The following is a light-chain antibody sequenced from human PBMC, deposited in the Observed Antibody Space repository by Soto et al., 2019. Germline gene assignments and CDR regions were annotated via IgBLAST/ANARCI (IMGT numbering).Light chain of an antibody. V-gene: IGKV1-9*01. Sequence: IQLTQSPSSLSASGGDRVTITCRASQDIAIYLAWYQQKPGEAPKLLIYAASTLYGGVPSRFSGSGSGTEFTLTISSLQPDDFATYYCQQYNSYPITFGQGTRLEIK. CDR1: QDIAIY. CDR2: AAS. J-gene: IGKJ5*01. CDR3: QQYNSYPIT.